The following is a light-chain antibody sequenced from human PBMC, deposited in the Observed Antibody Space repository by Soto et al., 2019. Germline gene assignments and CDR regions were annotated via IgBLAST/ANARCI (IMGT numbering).Light chain of an antibody. J-gene: IGKJ2*01. CDR3: QQYGSSPRT. Sequence: EIVLTQSPGTLSLSPGERATLTCRASQSVSCSYLAWYQQKPGQAPRLLIYGASSRATGIPDRFSGSGSGTDFTLTISRLEPEDLAVYYCQQYGSSPRTFGQGTKLEIK. V-gene: IGKV3-20*01. CDR1: QSVSCSY. CDR2: GAS.